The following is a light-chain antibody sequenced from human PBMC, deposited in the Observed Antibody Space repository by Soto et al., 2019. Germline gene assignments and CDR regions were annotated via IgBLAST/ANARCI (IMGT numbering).Light chain of an antibody. J-gene: IGLJ2*01. V-gene: IGLV7-46*01. CDR2: DAT. CDR3: LLSYSGARPLI. CDR1: TGAVTSGHY. Sequence: QAVVTQEPSLTVSPGGTVTLTCGSSTGAVTSGHYPYWFQQKPGQAPRTLIYDATNKHSWTPARFSGSLLGGKAALTLSGAQPEDEADYYCLLSYSGARPLIFGGGTQLTVL.